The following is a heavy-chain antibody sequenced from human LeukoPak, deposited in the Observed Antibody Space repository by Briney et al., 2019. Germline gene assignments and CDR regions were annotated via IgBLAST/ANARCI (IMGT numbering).Heavy chain of an antibody. J-gene: IGHJ4*02. CDR3: ARVAAAGIFYQVKGSYFDH. D-gene: IGHD6-13*01. Sequence: PSETLSLTCTVSGGSISSYYWSWIRQPPGKGLEWIGYIYYSGSTNYNPSLKSRVTISVDTSKNQFSLKLSSVTAADTAVYYCARVAAAGIFYQVKGSYFDHWGQGTLVTVSS. V-gene: IGHV4-59*01. CDR1: GGSISSYY. CDR2: IYYSGST.